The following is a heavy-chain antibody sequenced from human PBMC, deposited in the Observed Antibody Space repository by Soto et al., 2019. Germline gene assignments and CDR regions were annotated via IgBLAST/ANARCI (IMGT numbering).Heavy chain of an antibody. CDR2: ISYDGSNK. J-gene: IGHJ4*02. D-gene: IGHD3-22*01. CDR1: GFTFSSYG. CDR3: ASLPSEDSSGYIV. V-gene: IGHV3-30*03. Sequence: GGSLRLSCAASGFTFSSYGMHWVRQAPGKGLEWVAVISYDGSNKYYADSVKGRFTISRDNSKNTLYLQMNSLRAEDTAVYYCASLPSEDSSGYIVWGQGTLVTVSS.